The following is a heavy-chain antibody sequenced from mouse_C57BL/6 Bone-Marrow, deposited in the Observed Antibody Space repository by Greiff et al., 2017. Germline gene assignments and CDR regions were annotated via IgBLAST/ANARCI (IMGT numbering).Heavy chain of an antibody. D-gene: IGHD1-1*01. CDR1: GYTFTSYG. CDR3: ATGASTVVAPGFAY. J-gene: IGHJ3*01. Sequence: VQLQQSGAELARPGASVKLSCKASGYTFTSYGISWVKQRTGQGLEWIGEIYPRSGNTYYNEKFKGKATLTADKSSSAAYMELRSLTSEDSAVYFCATGASTVVAPGFAYWGQGTLVTVSA. CDR2: IYPRSGNT. V-gene: IGHV1-81*01.